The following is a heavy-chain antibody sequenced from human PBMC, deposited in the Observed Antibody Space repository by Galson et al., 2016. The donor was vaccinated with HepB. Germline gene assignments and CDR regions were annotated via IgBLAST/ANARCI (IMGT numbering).Heavy chain of an antibody. CDR3: ARMRYSSGWLDGFDI. CDR1: GFIFSTYS. D-gene: IGHD6-19*01. J-gene: IGHJ3*02. CDR2: ISSGSAYR. Sequence: SLRLSCAASGFIFSTYSMNWVRQAPGKGLEWVSSISSGSAYRYYADSEKGRFTISRDNAKKSLYLQMNSLRAEDTAVYYCARMRYSSGWLDGFDIWGQGTMVTVSS. V-gene: IGHV3-21*01.